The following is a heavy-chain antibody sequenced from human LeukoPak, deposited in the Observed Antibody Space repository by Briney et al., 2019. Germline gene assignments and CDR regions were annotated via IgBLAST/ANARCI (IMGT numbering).Heavy chain of an antibody. Sequence: TGGSLRLSCAASGFTFRRYAMTWVRQAPGKGLEWVSGINGGGSTTYYADSVRGRFTISRDSSNNTLNLQMNSLRAEDTAIYYCARGTADYYFDYWGQGTLVTVSS. V-gene: IGHV3-23*01. CDR3: ARGTADYYFDY. CDR1: GFTFRRYA. D-gene: IGHD1-14*01. J-gene: IGHJ4*02. CDR2: INGGGSTT.